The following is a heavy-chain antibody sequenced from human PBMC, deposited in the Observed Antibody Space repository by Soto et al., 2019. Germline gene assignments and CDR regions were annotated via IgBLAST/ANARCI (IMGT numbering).Heavy chain of an antibody. CDR2: ISSSGDAT. V-gene: IGHV3-23*01. J-gene: IGHJ6*02. D-gene: IGHD3-3*01. Sequence: AGSLRLSCAASGFTFSTYAMTWVRQAPGKGLEWVSIISSSGDATYYLDSVKGRFTISRDNSRNTLNLQMHSLRAEDTAVYYRAKNGDFWSWGMDVWGQGTTFTVSS. CDR1: GFTFSTYA. CDR3: AKNGDFWSWGMDV.